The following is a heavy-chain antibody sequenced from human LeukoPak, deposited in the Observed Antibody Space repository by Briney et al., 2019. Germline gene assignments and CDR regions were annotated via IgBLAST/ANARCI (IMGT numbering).Heavy chain of an antibody. CDR2: IYYSGST. V-gene: IGHV4-59*12. CDR1: GGSISSYY. Sequence: SETLSLTCTVSGGSISSYYWSWIRQPPGKGLEWIGYIYYSGSTNYNPSLKSRVTISVDTSKNQFSLKLSSVTAADTAVYYCARLPGIAAAGRNWGQGTLVTVSS. D-gene: IGHD6-13*01. CDR3: ARLPGIAAAGRN. J-gene: IGHJ4*02.